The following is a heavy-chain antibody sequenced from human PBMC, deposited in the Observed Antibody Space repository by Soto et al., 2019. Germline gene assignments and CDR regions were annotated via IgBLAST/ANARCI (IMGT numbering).Heavy chain of an antibody. CDR3: ARDQTGITTAGGGRIYY. CDR2: ISYDGSNK. CDR1: GFTFSSYA. D-gene: IGHD6-13*01. Sequence: QVQLVESGGGVVQPGRSLRLSCAASGFTFSSYAMHWVRQAPGKGLECVAVISYDGSNKYYADSVKGRFTISRDNSKNTLYLQMNSLRAEDTAVFYCARDQTGITTAGGGRIYYWGQGSLVTVSS. J-gene: IGHJ4*02. V-gene: IGHV3-30-3*01.